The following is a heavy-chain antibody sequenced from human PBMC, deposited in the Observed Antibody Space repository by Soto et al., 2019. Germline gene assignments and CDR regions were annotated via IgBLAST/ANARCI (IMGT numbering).Heavy chain of an antibody. CDR2: VHGGGST. Sequence: PGGSLRLSCAASGFTVSNNHMTWVRQAAGKGLELVSFVHGGGSTSYADSVKGRFTISRDNSKNTLYLQMDSLRAEDTAIYYCAGRLTTAASLAYWGRGTLVTVSS. D-gene: IGHD3-16*01. J-gene: IGHJ4*02. CDR1: GFTVSNNH. CDR3: AGRLTTAASLAY. V-gene: IGHV3-53*01.